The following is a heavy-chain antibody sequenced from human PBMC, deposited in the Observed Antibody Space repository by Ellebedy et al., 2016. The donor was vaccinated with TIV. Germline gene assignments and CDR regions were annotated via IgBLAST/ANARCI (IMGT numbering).Heavy chain of an antibody. Sequence: SETLSLXCAVFGGSFSDYHWTWIRQPPGKGLEWIGEINYRGSTNYNPSLKSRITISIDTSKNQFSLKLSSVTAADTALYYCARVVVVDGSYDMDVWGQGTTVTVSS. CDR1: GGSFSDYH. CDR3: ARVVVVDGSYDMDV. V-gene: IGHV4-34*01. J-gene: IGHJ6*02. D-gene: IGHD2-15*01. CDR2: INYRGST.